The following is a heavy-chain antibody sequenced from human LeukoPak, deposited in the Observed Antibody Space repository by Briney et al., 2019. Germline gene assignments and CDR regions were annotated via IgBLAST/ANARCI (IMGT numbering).Heavy chain of an antibody. D-gene: IGHD3-10*01. V-gene: IGHV3-30*18. CDR2: ISYDGSNK. CDR1: GFTFSSYG. CDR3: AKDIGFGEVYYYYGMDV. Sequence: PGRSLRLSCAASGFTFSSYGMHWVRQAPGKGLEWVAVISYDGSNKYYADSVKGRFTISRDNSNNTLYLQMNSLRAEDTAVYYCAKDIGFGEVYYYYGMDVWGQGTTVTVSS. J-gene: IGHJ6*02.